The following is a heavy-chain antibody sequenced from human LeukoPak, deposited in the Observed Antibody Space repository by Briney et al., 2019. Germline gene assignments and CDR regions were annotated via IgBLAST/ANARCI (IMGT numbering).Heavy chain of an antibody. D-gene: IGHD3-22*01. CDR1: GGSISSYY. CDR2: INHSGST. Sequence: SETLSLTCTVSGGSISSYYWSWIRQPPGKGLVWIGEINHSGSTNYNPSLKSRVTISVDTSKNQFSLKLSSVTAADTAVYYCARATMIVVVPNRTRDFDSWGQGTLVTVSS. CDR3: ARATMIVVVPNRTRDFDS. J-gene: IGHJ4*02. V-gene: IGHV4-34*01.